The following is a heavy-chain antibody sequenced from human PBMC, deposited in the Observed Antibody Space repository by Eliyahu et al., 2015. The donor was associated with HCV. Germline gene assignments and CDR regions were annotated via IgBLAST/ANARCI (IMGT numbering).Heavy chain of an antibody. J-gene: IGHJ4*02. CDR1: GFTFSSYS. Sequence: EVQLVESGGGLVKPGGSLRLSCAASGFTFSSYSMNWVRQAPGKGLEWVSSISSSSSYIYYADSVKGRFTISRDNAKNSLYLQMNSLRAEDTAVYYCVGDYYDSSGYAKTDYWGQGTLVTVSS. D-gene: IGHD3-22*01. CDR2: ISSSSSYI. V-gene: IGHV3-21*01. CDR3: VGDYYDSSGYAKTDY.